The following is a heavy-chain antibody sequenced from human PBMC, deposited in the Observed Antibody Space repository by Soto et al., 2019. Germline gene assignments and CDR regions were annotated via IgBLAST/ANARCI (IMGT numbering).Heavy chain of an antibody. V-gene: IGHV1-69*13. D-gene: IGHD2-2*01. J-gene: IGHJ3*02. CDR1: GGTFSSYA. CDR3: ARVGLSCSSTSCYPVDAFDI. CDR2: IIPIFGTA. Sequence: ASVKVSCKASGGTFSSYAISWVRQAPGQGLEWMGGIIPIFGTANYAQKFQGRVRITADESKSTAYMELSSLSSEDTAVYYCARVGLSCSSTSCYPVDAFDIWGQGTMVTVSS.